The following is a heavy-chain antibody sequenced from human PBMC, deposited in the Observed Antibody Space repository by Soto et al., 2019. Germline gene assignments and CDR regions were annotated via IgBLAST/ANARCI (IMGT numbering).Heavy chain of an antibody. V-gene: IGHV3-21*01. D-gene: IGHD2-2*01. CDR3: ARDYRTADYYYYGMDV. CDR1: GFTFSSYS. Sequence: EVQLVESGGGLVQPGGSLRLSCAASGFTFSSYSMNWVRQAPGKGLEWVSSISSSSSYIYYADSVKGRFTISRDNAKNSLYLQMNSLRAEDTAVYYCARDYRTADYYYYGMDVWGQGTTVTVSS. CDR2: ISSSSSYI. J-gene: IGHJ6*02.